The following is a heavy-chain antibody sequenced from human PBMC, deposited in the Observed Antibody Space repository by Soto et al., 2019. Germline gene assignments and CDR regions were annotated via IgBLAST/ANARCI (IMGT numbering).Heavy chain of an antibody. CDR2: INIGSGNT. J-gene: IGHJ6*02. D-gene: IGHD2-21*02. CDR1: GYALSSYA. Sequence: QVQLVQSGAEEKKPGASVKVSCKASGYALSSYAMHWVRQAPGQRLEWMRWINIGSGNTEYSQNFQDRITITRDTSASTVYMELSGLRSEDTAVYYCARDGGDCGYRLIYYYYMGMDVWGQGTTVSVSS. V-gene: IGHV1-3*05. CDR3: ARDGGDCGYRLIYYYYMGMDV.